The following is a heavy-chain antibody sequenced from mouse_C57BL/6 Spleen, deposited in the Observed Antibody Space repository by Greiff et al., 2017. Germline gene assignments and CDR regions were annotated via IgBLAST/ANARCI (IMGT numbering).Heavy chain of an antibody. CDR3: TVLYYYGSSYLFAY. J-gene: IGHJ3*01. V-gene: IGHV6-3*01. D-gene: IGHD1-1*01. CDR1: GFTFSNYW. Sequence: EVKLVESGGGLVQPGGSMKLSCVASGFTFSNYWMNWVRQSPEKGLEWVAQIRLKSDNYATHYAESVKGRFTISRDDSKSSAYLQMNNLRAEDTGIYYCTVLYYYGSSYLFAYWGQGTLVTVSA. CDR2: IRLKSDNYAT.